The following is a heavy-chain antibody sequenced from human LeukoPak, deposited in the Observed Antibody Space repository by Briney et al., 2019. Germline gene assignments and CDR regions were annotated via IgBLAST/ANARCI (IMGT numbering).Heavy chain of an antibody. CDR2: IYTSGST. CDR1: GFTFSIYW. Sequence: PGGSLRLSCAASGFTFSIYWMSWIRQPAGKGLEWIGRIYTSGSTNYNPSLKSRVTMSVDTSKNQFSLKLSSVTAADTAVYYCARDSRGLPLGWGQGALVTVSS. V-gene: IGHV4-4*07. D-gene: IGHD2-15*01. CDR3: ARDSRGLPLG. J-gene: IGHJ4*02.